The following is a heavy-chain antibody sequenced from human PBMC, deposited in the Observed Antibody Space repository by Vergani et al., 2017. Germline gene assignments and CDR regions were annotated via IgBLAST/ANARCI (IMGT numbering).Heavy chain of an antibody. Sequence: QVQLVQSGAEVKKPGSSVKVSCKASGGTFSSYAISWVRQAPGQGLEWTGRIIPIFGTANYAQKFQGRVTITADESTSTAHMELSSLRSEDTAVYYCARGVVVAATREDWFDPWGQGTLVTVSS. J-gene: IGHJ5*02. CDR1: GGTFSSYA. V-gene: IGHV1-69*13. D-gene: IGHD2-15*01. CDR3: ARGVVVAATREDWFDP. CDR2: IIPIFGTA.